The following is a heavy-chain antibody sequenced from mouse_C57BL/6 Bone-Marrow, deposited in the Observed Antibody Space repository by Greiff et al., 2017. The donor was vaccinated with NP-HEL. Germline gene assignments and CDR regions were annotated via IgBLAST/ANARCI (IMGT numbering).Heavy chain of an antibody. J-gene: IGHJ3*01. CDR2: IYPGNGDT. D-gene: IGHD1-1*01. CDR1: GYTFTSYN. CDR3: ARSYYGSSYPWFAY. Sequence: LQQSGAELVRPGASVKMSCKASGYTFTSYNMHWVKQTPRQGLEWIGAIYPGNGDTYYNEKFKGKATLTADKSSSTAYMELRSLTSEDSAVYFCARSYYGSSYPWFAYWGQGTLVTVSA. V-gene: IGHV1-12*01.